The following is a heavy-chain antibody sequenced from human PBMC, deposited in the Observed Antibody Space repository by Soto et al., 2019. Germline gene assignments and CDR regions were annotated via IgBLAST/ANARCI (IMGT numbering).Heavy chain of an antibody. D-gene: IGHD6-19*01. V-gene: IGHV4-39*01. CDR2: IYYTGIT. CDR3: ARPARQDTVAGNY. Sequence: PSETVSPTCTVSGGSISSSSYYWGWIRQPPGKGLEWIGNIYYTGITHYNPSLKSRATISIDTSKNQFSLNLNSVTATDTAVYYCARPARQDTVAGNYWGQGTLVTVSS. CDR1: GGSISSSSYY. J-gene: IGHJ4*02.